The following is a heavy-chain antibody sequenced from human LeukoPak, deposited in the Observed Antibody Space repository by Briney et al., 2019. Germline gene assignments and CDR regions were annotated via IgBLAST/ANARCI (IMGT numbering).Heavy chain of an antibody. J-gene: IGHJ5*02. V-gene: IGHV4-39*01. CDR3: AGTSGSRNWFDP. CDR2: IYYSGST. D-gene: IGHD1-26*01. Sequence: SETLSLTCTVSGGSISSSSYYWGWISQPPGKGLEWIGSIYYSGSTYYNPSLKSRVTISVDTSKNQFSLKLSSVTAADTAVYYCAGTSGSRNWFDPWGQGTLVTVSS. CDR1: GGSISSSSYY.